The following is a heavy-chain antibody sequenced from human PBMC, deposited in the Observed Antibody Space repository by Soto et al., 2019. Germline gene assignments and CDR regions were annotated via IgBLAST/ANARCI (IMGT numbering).Heavy chain of an antibody. CDR1: GFTFNTYG. CDR3: ARFYCSSSSCYSVGAFDI. D-gene: IGHD2-2*01. J-gene: IGHJ3*02. V-gene: IGHV3-33*01. Sequence: GGSLRLSCAASGFTFNTYGMHWVRQARGKGLEWVALIWFDGSDKYYADSVKGRFTISRDNSKSTLHLQMNSLRAEDTAVYYCARFYCSSSSCYSVGAFDIRGQGTMVTVSS. CDR2: IWFDGSDK.